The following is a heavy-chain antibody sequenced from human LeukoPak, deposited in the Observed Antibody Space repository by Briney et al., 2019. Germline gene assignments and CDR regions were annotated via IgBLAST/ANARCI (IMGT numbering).Heavy chain of an antibody. J-gene: IGHJ4*02. CDR1: GGSFSGYY. CDR2: INHSGST. D-gene: IGHD3-22*01. CDR3: ARRRKTYYYDSSGYYSLSSSLYYFDY. V-gene: IGHV4-34*01. Sequence: SETLSLTCAVYGGSFSGYYWSWIRQPPGKGLEWIGEINHSGSTNYNPSLKSRVTISVDTSKNQFSLKLSSVTAADTAVYYCARRRKTYYYDSSGYYSLSSSLYYFDYWGQGTLVTVSS.